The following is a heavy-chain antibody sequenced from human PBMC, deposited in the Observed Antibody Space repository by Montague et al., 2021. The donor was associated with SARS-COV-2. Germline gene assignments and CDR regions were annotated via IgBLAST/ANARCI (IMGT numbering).Heavy chain of an antibody. V-gene: IGHV4-59*08. CDR3: AIVDSSGPGEY. CDR1: GGSLNNYF. D-gene: IGHD3-22*01. CDR2: IFDSGST. Sequence: SETLSLTCTVSGGSLNNYFWSWIRQPPGKGLEWVGYIFDSGSTKYNPSLQSRVTISVDTARNQFSLKLPSVTAADTAFYYCAIVDSSGPGEYWGQGILVSVSS. J-gene: IGHJ4*02.